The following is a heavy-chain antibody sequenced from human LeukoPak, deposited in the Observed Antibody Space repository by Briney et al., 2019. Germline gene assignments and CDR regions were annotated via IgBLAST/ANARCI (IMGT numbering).Heavy chain of an antibody. Sequence: PGGSLRLSCAASGFTFSDSAIHWVRQASGKGLEWVGRIRSKADSYATTYGASVKGRFTTSRDDSKNTAYLHMNSLKTDDTAVYYCTREYSSGWPFDYWGQGTLVTVSS. V-gene: IGHV3-73*01. D-gene: IGHD6-19*01. CDR3: TREYSSGWPFDY. CDR1: GFTFSDSA. J-gene: IGHJ4*02. CDR2: IRSKADSYAT.